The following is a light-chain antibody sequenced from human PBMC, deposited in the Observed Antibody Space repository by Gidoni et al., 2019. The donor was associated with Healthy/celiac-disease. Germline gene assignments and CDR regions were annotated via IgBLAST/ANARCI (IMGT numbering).Light chain of an antibody. CDR3: CSYAGSSTFV. Sequence: SARARAASASGAPGQSITISCTGTSSDVGSYNLVSWYQQHPGKATKLMIYEGSKRPSGVSNRFSGSKSGTTASLTISGLQAEDEASYYCCSYAGSSTFVFGTGTKVTVL. CDR1: SSDVGSYNL. J-gene: IGLJ1*01. V-gene: IGLV2-23*01. CDR2: EGS.